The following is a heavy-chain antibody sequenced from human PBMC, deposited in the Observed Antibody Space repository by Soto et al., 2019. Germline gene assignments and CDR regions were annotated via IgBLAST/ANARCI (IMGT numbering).Heavy chain of an antibody. CDR2: VRSDGDTT. D-gene: IGHD1-26*01. CDR1: GFTFSRYG. V-gene: IGHV3-23*01. J-gene: IGHJ4*02. Sequence: EVQVLESGGGLVQPGGSLRLSCAASGFTFSRYGMNWVRQAPGKGLEWVSGVRSDGDTTYNADSVKGRFTVSRDNFRNTVDLQMNNLRVEYTAGYYCAKGKGVGATPDGANCWGQGTLVTVSP. CDR3: AKGKGVGATPDGANC.